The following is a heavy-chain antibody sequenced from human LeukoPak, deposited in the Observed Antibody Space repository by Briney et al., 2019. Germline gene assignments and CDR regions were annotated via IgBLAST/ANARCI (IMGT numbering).Heavy chain of an antibody. CDR2: VYTSGST. CDR1: GGFISSYY. V-gene: IGHV4-4*09. D-gene: IGHD5-24*01. Sequence: SETLSLTCTVSGGFISSYYWSWIRQPPGKGLEWHGYVYTSGSTNYNPSLKSRVTISVDTSKNQFSLKLSSVTAADTAVYYCARHGQDGYNLRKVYFDYWGQGTLVTVSS. CDR3: ARHGQDGYNLRKVYFDY. J-gene: IGHJ4*02.